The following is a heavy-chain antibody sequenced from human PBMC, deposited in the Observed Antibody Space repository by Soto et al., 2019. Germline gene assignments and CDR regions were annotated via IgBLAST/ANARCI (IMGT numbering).Heavy chain of an antibody. J-gene: IGHJ4*02. CDR3: ARVLGLKYSTSDY. Sequence: EVQLVESGGGLVQPGGSLRLPCAASGFTFSIYSMNWVRQAPGKGLVWVSYITSSSATIYYADSVKGRFTISRDNAKNSLYLQMNSLRDEDTAVYYCARVLGLKYSTSDYWGQGTLVTVSS. CDR2: ITSSSATI. D-gene: IGHD6-6*01. CDR1: GFTFSIYS. V-gene: IGHV3-48*02.